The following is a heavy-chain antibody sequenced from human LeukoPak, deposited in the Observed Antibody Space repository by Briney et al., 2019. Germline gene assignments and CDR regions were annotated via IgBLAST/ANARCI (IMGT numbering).Heavy chain of an antibody. D-gene: IGHD6-19*01. CDR3: ARGMTVAGRSAFDI. CDR2: INSDGSIT. CDR1: GFTFSSHW. V-gene: IGHV3-74*01. J-gene: IGHJ3*02. Sequence: PGGSLRLSCAASGFTFSSHWMHWVRQAPGTGLVGVSPINSDGSITSYADSVKGRFTISRDNAKNTLFLQMNSLRAEDTAVYYCARGMTVAGRSAFDIWGQGTMVTVSS.